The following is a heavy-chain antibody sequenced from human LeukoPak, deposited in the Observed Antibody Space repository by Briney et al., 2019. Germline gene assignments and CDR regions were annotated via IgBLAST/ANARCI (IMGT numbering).Heavy chain of an antibody. CDR3: ARDETYYGSGSRQRWFDP. Sequence: PGGSLRLSCAASGFTFSSYEMNWVRQAPGKGLEWVSYISSSGSTIYYADSVKGRFTISRDNAKNSLYLQMNSLRAEDTADYYCARDETYYGSGSRQRWFDPWSQGTLVTVSS. CDR1: GFTFSSYE. J-gene: IGHJ5*02. CDR2: ISSSGSTI. V-gene: IGHV3-48*03. D-gene: IGHD3-10*01.